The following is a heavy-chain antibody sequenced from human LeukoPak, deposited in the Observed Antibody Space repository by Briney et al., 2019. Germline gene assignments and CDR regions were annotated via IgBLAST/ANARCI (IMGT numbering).Heavy chain of an antibody. Sequence: PGGSLRLSCAASGFTFSIYAMSGVRQAPGKGREWFSSISGCGGSIYYADSVKGRFTISRDNAKNTVYLQMNSLRAEDTAVYYCAKDRVDTAHYYHFDYWGQGTLVTVSS. J-gene: IGHJ4*02. D-gene: IGHD5-18*01. V-gene: IGHV3-23*01. CDR1: GFTFSIYA. CDR2: ISGCGGSI. CDR3: AKDRVDTAHYYHFDY.